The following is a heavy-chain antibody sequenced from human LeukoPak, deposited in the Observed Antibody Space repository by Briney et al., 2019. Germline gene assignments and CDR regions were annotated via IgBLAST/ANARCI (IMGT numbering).Heavy chain of an antibody. J-gene: IGHJ4*02. V-gene: IGHV3-21*01. CDR3: ARDAAAGTSGY. D-gene: IGHD6-13*01. CDR1: GFTFSTYS. Sequence: GGSLRLSCAASGFTFSTYSMNWVRQAPGKGLDWVSSISSSSSYIYYADSVKGRFTISRDNAKNSLYLQMNSLRAEDTAVYYCARDAAAGTSGYWGQGTLVTVSS. CDR2: ISSSSSYI.